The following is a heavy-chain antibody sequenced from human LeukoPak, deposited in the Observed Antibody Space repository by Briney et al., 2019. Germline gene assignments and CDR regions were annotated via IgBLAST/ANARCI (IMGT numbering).Heavy chain of an antibody. CDR3: AKDLKSLGLVRGYYYGMDV. Sequence: GGSLRLSCVASGFTFSSYAMSWVRQAPGKGLEWVSGISGSGGSTYYADFVKGRFTISRDNSKNTLYLQMNSLRAEDTAVYYCAKDLKSLGLVRGYYYGMDVWGQGTTVTVSS. CDR2: ISGSGGST. D-gene: IGHD6-6*01. CDR1: GFTFSSYA. J-gene: IGHJ6*02. V-gene: IGHV3-23*01.